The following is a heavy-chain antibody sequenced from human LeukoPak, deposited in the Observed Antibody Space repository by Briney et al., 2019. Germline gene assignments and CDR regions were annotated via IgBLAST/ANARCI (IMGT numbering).Heavy chain of an antibody. CDR2: IYYSGIT. D-gene: IGHD2-2*01. CDR1: GGSISSGGYY. V-gene: IGHV4-31*03. Sequence: SETLSLTCTVSGGSISSGGYYWSWIRHHPGKGLEWIGFIYYSGITYYNPSLKSRLTISVNTSKNQFFLKLSSVTAADTAVYYCARARGYCTSTSCFASREDYWGQGALVTVSS. CDR3: ARARGYCTSTSCFASREDY. J-gene: IGHJ4*02.